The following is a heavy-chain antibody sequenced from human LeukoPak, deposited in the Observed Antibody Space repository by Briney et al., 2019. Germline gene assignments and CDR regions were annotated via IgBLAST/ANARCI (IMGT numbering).Heavy chain of an antibody. CDR3: ARATLDN. CDR1: GFTFSDYD. J-gene: IGHJ4*02. V-gene: IGHV3-21*04. CDR2: ISYLSSHV. Sequence: GGSLRLSCSASGFTFSDYDMNWVRQAPGKGLEWVSSISYLSSHVYYGDLVKGRFSISRDNSKNTVYLQMNSLRADDTAVYYCARATLDNWGQGTLVTVSS.